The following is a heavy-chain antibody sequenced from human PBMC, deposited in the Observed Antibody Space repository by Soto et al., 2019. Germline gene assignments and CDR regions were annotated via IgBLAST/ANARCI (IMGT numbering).Heavy chain of an antibody. V-gene: IGHV3-30-3*01. J-gene: IGHJ6*02. CDR3: ARDGSVRITIFHYGMDV. CDR2: ISYDGSNK. Sequence: PGGSLRLSCAASGFTFSSYAMHWVRQAPGKGLEWVAVISYDGSNKYYADSVKGRFTISRDNSKNTLYLQMNSLRAEDTAVYYCARDGSVRITIFHYGMDVWGQGTTVTVSS. D-gene: IGHD3-9*01. CDR1: GFTFSSYA.